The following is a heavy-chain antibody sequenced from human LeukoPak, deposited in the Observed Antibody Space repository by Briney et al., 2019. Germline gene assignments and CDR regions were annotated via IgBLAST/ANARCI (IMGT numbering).Heavy chain of an antibody. V-gene: IGHV3-30*19. D-gene: IGHD5-18*01. CDR1: GFTFSSYG. CDR2: ISYDGGNK. J-gene: IGHJ6*02. CDR3: ARDPKAPPFSDTYMTYGMDV. Sequence: GGSLRLSCAASGFTFSSYGMHWVRQAPGKGLECVAFISYDGGNKYYADSVTGRFTISRDNSKTTLYLQMNSLRAEDTAVYYCARDPKAPPFSDTYMTYGMDVWSQGTTVSVSS.